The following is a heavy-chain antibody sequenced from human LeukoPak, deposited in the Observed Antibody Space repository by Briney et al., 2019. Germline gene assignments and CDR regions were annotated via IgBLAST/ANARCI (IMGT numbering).Heavy chain of an antibody. V-gene: IGHV3-15*01. Sequence: GGSLRLSCAASGFTFSNAWMSWVRQAPGKGLEWVGRIKSKTDGGTTDYAAPVKGRFTISRDDSKNTLYLQMNSLKTEDTAVYYCTTALTYYYDSSGYYQGDYWGQGTLVTVSS. CDR1: GFTFSNAW. D-gene: IGHD3-22*01. CDR2: IKSKTDGGTT. J-gene: IGHJ4*02. CDR3: TTALTYYYDSSGYYQGDY.